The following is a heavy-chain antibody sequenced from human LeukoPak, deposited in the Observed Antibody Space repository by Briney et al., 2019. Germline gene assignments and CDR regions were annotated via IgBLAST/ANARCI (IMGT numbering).Heavy chain of an antibody. J-gene: IGHJ6*02. V-gene: IGHV3-7*01. CDR1: GFTFSSYW. CDR3: AGDNLAGRGYYYGMDV. Sequence: GGSLRLSCAASGFTFSSYWMSWVRQAPGKGLEWVANIKQDGSEKYYVDSVKGRFTISRDNAKNSLYLQMNSLRAENTAVYYCAGDNLAGRGYYYGMDVWGQGTTVTVSS. CDR2: IKQDGSEK.